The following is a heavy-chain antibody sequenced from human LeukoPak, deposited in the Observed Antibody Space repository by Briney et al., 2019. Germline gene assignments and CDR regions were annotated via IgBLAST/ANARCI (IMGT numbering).Heavy chain of an antibody. CDR3: ARDREGIAAAGTNCFDY. D-gene: IGHD6-13*01. V-gene: IGHV3-30-3*01. CDR1: GFTFSSYA. J-gene: IGHJ4*02. CDR2: ISYDGSNK. Sequence: GSLRLSCAASGFTFSSYAMHWVRQAPGKGLEWVAVISYDGSNKYYADSVKGRFTISRDNSKNTLYLQMNSLRAEDTAVYYCARDREGIAAAGTNCFDYWGQGTLVTVSS.